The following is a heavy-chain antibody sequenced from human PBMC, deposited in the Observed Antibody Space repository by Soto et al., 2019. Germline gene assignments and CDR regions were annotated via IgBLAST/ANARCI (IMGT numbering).Heavy chain of an antibody. J-gene: IGHJ3*02. CDR2: IKSKTGGGTR. CDR1: SVSHAW. CDR3: TTYYELGFCAFDI. D-gene: IGHD1-26*01. Sequence: SVSHAWMTWVRQAPGKGLEWVGHIKSKTGGGTRDYAAPVKGRFTISRDASKNTLYRQMNSLNTEYTAVYYCTTYYELGFCAFDIWGQGTMVTVSS. V-gene: IGHV3-15*07.